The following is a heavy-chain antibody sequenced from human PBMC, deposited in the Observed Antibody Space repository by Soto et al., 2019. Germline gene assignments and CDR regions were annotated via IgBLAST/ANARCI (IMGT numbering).Heavy chain of an antibody. J-gene: IGHJ4*02. CDR3: AREGYYDSSGEFDY. Sequence: SETLSLTCTFSGGSISSYYWSWIRQPPGKGLEWIGYIYYSGSTNYNPSLKSRVTISVDTSKNQFSLKLSSVTAADTAVYYCAREGYYDSSGEFDYWGQGTLVTVSS. CDR1: GGSISSYY. V-gene: IGHV4-59*01. D-gene: IGHD3-22*01. CDR2: IYYSGST.